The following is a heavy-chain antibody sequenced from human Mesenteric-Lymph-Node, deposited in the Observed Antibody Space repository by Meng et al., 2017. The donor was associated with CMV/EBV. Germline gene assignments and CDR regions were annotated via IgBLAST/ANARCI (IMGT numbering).Heavy chain of an antibody. V-gene: IGHV4-39*01. J-gene: IGHJ4*02. CDR3: ARLATTMTSYDC. CDR2: IYYSGSA. Sequence: VSGRSISRSDYYWGWIRQPPGKGLEWIGTIYYSGSAYYNPSLKSRVTIFVDTSKNQFSLNLRSVTAADTAVYYCARLATTMTSYDCWGQGTLVTVSS. CDR1: GRSISRSDYY. D-gene: IGHD5-24*01.